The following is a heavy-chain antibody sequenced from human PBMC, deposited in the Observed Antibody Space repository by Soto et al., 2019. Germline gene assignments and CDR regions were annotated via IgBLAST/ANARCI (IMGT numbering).Heavy chain of an antibody. CDR3: ARDVPLNYYDGTFSYYAMDV. CDR2: IIPFFKAT. J-gene: IGHJ6*02. CDR1: GGTFSSLA. Sequence: SVKVSCKASGGTFSSLAISWVRQAPGQGLEWMGGIIPFFKATNYAQKFQGRVTITADDSTSTAYMDLYSLRSEDTAVYYCARDVPLNYYDGTFSYYAMDVWGQGTTVTVSS. D-gene: IGHD3-16*01. V-gene: IGHV1-69*13.